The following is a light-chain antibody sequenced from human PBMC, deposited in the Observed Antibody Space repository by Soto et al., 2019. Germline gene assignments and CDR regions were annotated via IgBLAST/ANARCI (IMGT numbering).Light chain of an antibody. J-gene: IGKJ1*01. V-gene: IGKV3-15*01. CDR1: QSVSSN. Sequence: EIVMTQSPATLSVSPGERVTLSCRASQSVSSNFAWYQQKPGQAPRLLIFGASTRATGIPARFSGSGSGTEFTLTISSLQSEDVAVYYCQHYNNWPPWTFGQGTKVEIK. CDR2: GAS. CDR3: QHYNNWPPWT.